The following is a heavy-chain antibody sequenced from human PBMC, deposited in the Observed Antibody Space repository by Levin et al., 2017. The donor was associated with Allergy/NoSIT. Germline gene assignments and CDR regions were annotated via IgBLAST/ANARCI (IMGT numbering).Heavy chain of an antibody. Sequence: SETLSLTCTVSGGSISSGDDYWSWIRQPPGKGLEWIGYIYSSGGTHYNPSLKSRVTISKDMSKNQFSLQLSSVSAADTAVYYCARELHYYGSGNSRGSYYYYMDVWGKGTMVTVSS. V-gene: IGHV4-30-4*01. CDR2: IYSSGGT. D-gene: IGHD3-10*01. CDR3: ARELHYYGSGNSRGSYYYYMDV. CDR1: GGSISSGDDY. J-gene: IGHJ6*03.